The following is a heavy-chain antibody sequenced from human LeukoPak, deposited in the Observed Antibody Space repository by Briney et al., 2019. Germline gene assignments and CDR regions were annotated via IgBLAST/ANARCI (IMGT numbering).Heavy chain of an antibody. J-gene: IGHJ4*02. V-gene: IGHV3-21*01. CDR1: GFTFSSYS. D-gene: IGHD5/OR15-5a*01. CDR3: ARLQGVSTFDY. Sequence: GGSLRLSCAASGFTFSSYSMNWVRQAPGKGLEWVSSISSSSSYIYYADSVKGRFTISRDNAKNSLYLQLNSLRAEDTAIYYCARLQGVSTFDYWGQGTLVTVSS. CDR2: ISSSSSYI.